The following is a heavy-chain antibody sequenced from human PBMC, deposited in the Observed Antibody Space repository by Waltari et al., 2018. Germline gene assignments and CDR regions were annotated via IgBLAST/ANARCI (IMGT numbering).Heavy chain of an antibody. J-gene: IGHJ4*02. CDR3: ARDGSGYYGSGSTPDY. D-gene: IGHD3-10*01. Sequence: QVQLVQSGAEVKKPGSSVKVSCTASGGKLSSYAIRWVRQTPGQGLEWMGRIIPIFGTANYAQKFQGRVTITADKSTSTAYMELSSLRSEDTAVYYCARDGSGYYGSGSTPDYWGQGTLVTVSS. CDR1: GGKLSSYA. V-gene: IGHV1-69*08. CDR2: IIPIFGTA.